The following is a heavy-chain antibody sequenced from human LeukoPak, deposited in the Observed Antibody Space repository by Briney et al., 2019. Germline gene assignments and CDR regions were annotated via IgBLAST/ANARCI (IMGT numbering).Heavy chain of an antibody. D-gene: IGHD1-26*01. CDR1: GFTFSSFR. J-gene: IGHJ4*02. V-gene: IGHV3-48*02. Sequence: GGSLRLSCAASGFTFSSFRMNGVRQAPGKGLEWLSDISVTSEKSYADSVKGRFTISRDNAKNSLFLQMNGLRDEDTAVYYCVRDPGRSSNYWGQGTLVTVSS. CDR2: ISVTSEK. CDR3: VRDPGRSSNY.